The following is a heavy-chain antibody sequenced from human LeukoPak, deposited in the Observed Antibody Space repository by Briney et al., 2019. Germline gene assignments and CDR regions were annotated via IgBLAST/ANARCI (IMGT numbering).Heavy chain of an antibody. D-gene: IGHD3-9*01. Sequence: ASVKVSCKASGYTFTGYYMHWVRQAPGQGLEWMGWINPNSGGTNYAQKFQGRVTMTRDTSISTAYMELSRLRSDDTAVYYCARATPYYDILTGYYPSYYFDYWGQGTLVTVSS. V-gene: IGHV1-2*02. CDR1: GYTFTGYY. CDR3: ARATPYYDILTGYYPSYYFDY. J-gene: IGHJ4*02. CDR2: INPNSGGT.